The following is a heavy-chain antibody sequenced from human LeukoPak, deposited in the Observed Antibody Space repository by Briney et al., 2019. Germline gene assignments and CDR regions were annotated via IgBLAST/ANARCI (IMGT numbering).Heavy chain of an antibody. CDR1: GDSISSYY. V-gene: IGHV4-59*01. Sequence: SETLSLTCTVSGDSISSYYWSWIRQPPGKGLEWIGYIYYSGSTNYNPSLKSRVTISVDTSKNQFSLKLSSVTAADTAVYYCARGRSSSLPYYYYGMDVWGQGTTVTVSS. CDR3: ARGRSSSLPYYYYGMDV. CDR2: IYYSGST. D-gene: IGHD6-13*01. J-gene: IGHJ6*02.